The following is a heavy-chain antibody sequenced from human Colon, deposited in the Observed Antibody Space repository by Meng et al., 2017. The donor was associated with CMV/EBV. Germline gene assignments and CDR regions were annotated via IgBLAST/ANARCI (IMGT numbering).Heavy chain of an antibody. CDR2: IYYSGST. D-gene: IGHD4-11*01. V-gene: IGHV4-39*07. CDR1: GGSISSSSYY. Sequence: GSLRLSCTVSGGSISSSSYYWGWIRQPPGKGLEWIGSIYYSGSTYYNPSLKSRVTISVDTSKNQFSLKLSSVTAADTAVYYCARTRLQHNWFDPWGQGTLVTVSS. J-gene: IGHJ5*02. CDR3: ARTRLQHNWFDP.